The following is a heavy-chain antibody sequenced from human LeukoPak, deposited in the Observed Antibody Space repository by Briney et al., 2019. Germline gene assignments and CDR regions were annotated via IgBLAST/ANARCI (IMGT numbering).Heavy chain of an antibody. CDR1: GFSLSTSGVG. V-gene: IGHV2-5*02. Sequence: SGPRLVNPTQTLTLTCTFSGFSLSTSGVGVGWIREPPGKALEWLALIYWDDDKRYSPSLKSRLTITKDTSKNQVVLTMTNMDPVDTATYYCARSLGIVVVPAAIRHTQNYYYGMDVWGQGTTVTVSS. D-gene: IGHD2-2*01. J-gene: IGHJ6*02. CDR2: IYWDDDK. CDR3: ARSLGIVVVPAAIRHTQNYYYGMDV.